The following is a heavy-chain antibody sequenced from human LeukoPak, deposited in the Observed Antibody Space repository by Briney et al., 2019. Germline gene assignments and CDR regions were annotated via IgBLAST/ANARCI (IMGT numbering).Heavy chain of an antibody. CDR1: GYSITSGYY. V-gene: IGHV4-34*01. CDR3: ARGDPIVATTIDY. CDR2: INHSGST. J-gene: IGHJ4*02. Sequence: SETLSLTCTVSGYSITSGYYWSWIRQPPGKGLEWIGEINHSGSTNYNPSLKSRVTISVDTSKNQFSLKLSSVTAADTAVYYYARGDPIVATTIDYWGQGTLVTVSS. D-gene: IGHD5-12*01.